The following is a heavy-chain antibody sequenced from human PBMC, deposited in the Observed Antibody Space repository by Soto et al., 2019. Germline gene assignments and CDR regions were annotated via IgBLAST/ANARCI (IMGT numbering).Heavy chain of an antibody. J-gene: IGHJ3*02. D-gene: IGHD6-19*01. V-gene: IGHV4-59*01. CDR3: GRFRVAWAVTAFYI. CDR1: GGSISSYY. Sequence: SETLSLTCTVSGGSISSYYWSWIRQPPGKGLEWIGYIYYSGSTNYNPSLKSRVTISVDTSTNQFSLKLSSVTAADTAGYYCGRFRVAWAVTAFYIWGEGKLFPV. CDR2: IYYSGST.